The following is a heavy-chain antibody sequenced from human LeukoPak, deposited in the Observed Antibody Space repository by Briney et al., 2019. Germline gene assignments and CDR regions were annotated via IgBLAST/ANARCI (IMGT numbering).Heavy chain of an antibody. V-gene: IGHV4-61*02. CDR3: ARVYYDSSGYSDYLDY. Sequence: PSQTLSLTCTVSGGSISSGSYYWSWIRQPAGKGLEWIGRIYTSGSTNYNPSLKSRVTISVDTSKNQFSLKLSSVTAADTAVYYCARVYYDSSGYSDYLDYWGQGTLVTVSS. CDR2: IYTSGST. D-gene: IGHD3-22*01. J-gene: IGHJ4*02. CDR1: GGSISSGSYY.